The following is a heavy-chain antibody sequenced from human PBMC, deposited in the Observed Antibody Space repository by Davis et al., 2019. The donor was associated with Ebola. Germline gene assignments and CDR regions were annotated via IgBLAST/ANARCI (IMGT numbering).Heavy chain of an antibody. J-gene: IGHJ6*02. V-gene: IGHV1-46*01. D-gene: IGHD6-6*01. CDR3: AREGSIAAPYGMDV. Sequence: ASVQVSCKASGYIFTSYYMHWVRQAPGQGLEWMGIINPSGGSTSYAQKFQGRVTMTRDTSTSTVYMELSSLRSEDTAMYYCAREGSIAAPYGMDVWGQGTTVTVSS. CDR2: INPSGGST. CDR1: GYIFTSYY.